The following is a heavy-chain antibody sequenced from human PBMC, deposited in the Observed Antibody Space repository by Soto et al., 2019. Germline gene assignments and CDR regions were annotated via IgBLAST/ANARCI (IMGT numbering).Heavy chain of an antibody. V-gene: IGHV3-53*01. CDR3: ARDTDYYGMDV. CDR2: IYSASST. D-gene: IGHD4-17*01. J-gene: IGHJ6*02. CDR1: GLTVSHYY. Sequence: SLRIGSAASGLTVSHYYMSWVRQAPGEGLEWVSVIYSASSTYYADSVKGRFTISRDNSKNTLYLQMSSLRAEDTAVYYCARDTDYYGMDVWGQGT.